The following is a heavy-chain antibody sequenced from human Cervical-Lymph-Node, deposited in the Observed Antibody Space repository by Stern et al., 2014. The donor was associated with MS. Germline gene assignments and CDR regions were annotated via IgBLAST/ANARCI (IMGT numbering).Heavy chain of an antibody. CDR2: INPNSGGT. CDR1: GYTFTGYY. J-gene: IGHJ6*02. CDR3: ARVRVYAEYYYGMDV. Sequence: QMQLVQSGAEVKKPGASVKVSCKASGYTFTGYYMHWVRQAPGQGLEWMGRINPNSGGTNYAQKFQGRVTMTRDTSISTAYMELSRLRSDDTAVYYCARVRVYAEYYYGMDVWGQGTTVTVSS. D-gene: IGHD2-8*01. V-gene: IGHV1-2*06.